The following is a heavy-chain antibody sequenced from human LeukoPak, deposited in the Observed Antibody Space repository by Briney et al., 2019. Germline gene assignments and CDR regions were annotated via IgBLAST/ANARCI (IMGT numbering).Heavy chain of an antibody. CDR3: AREATVVNSWFDP. J-gene: IGHJ5*02. CDR1: GGSISSYY. CDR2: IYYSGST. Sequence: PSETLSLTCTVSGGSISSYYWSWIRQPPGKGLEWIGYIYYSGSTNYNPSLKSRVTISVDTSKNQFSLKLSSVTAADTAVYYCAREATVVNSWFDPWGQGTLVTVSS. V-gene: IGHV4-59*01. D-gene: IGHD4-23*01.